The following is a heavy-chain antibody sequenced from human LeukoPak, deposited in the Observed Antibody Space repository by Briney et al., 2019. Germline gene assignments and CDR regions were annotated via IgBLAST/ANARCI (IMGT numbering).Heavy chain of an antibody. V-gene: IGHV3-74*01. CDR3: AKHSGGSYYYYYYMDV. J-gene: IGHJ6*03. CDR2: INSDGSST. CDR1: GFTFSSYW. Sequence: PGGSLRLSCAASGFTFSSYWMHWVRQAPGKGLVWVSRINSDGSSTSYADSVKGRFTISRDNAKNTLYLQMNSLRAEDTAVYYCAKHSGGSYYYYYYMDVWGKGTTVTISS. D-gene: IGHD2-15*01.